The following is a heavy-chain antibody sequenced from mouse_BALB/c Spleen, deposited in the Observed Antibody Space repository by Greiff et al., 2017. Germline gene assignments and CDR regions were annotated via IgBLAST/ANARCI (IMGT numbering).Heavy chain of an antibody. CDR2: IRNKANGYTT. Sequence: EVQGVESGGGLVQPGGSLRLSCATSGFTFTDYYMSWVRQPPGKALEWLGFIRNKANGYTTEYSASVKGRFTISRDNSQSILYLQMNTRRAEDSATYYCARSYGSWYFDVWGAGTTVTVSS. CDR1: GFTFTDYY. J-gene: IGHJ1*01. CDR3: ARSYGSWYFDV. V-gene: IGHV7-3*02. D-gene: IGHD1-2*01.